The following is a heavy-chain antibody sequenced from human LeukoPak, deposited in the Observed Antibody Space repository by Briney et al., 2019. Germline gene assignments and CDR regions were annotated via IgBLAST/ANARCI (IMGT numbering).Heavy chain of an antibody. V-gene: IGHV3-13*05. CDR3: ARDSWGPHAY. J-gene: IGHJ4*02. CDR1: GFTFSGYD. D-gene: IGHD3-16*01. Sequence: PGGSLRLSCAASGFTFSGYDMRWVRQATGKGLEWVSAITTAGDPYYPGSVKGRFTISRDNAKNSLYLQMNSLRAEDTAIYYCARDSWGPHAYWGQGTLVTVSS. CDR2: ITTAGDP.